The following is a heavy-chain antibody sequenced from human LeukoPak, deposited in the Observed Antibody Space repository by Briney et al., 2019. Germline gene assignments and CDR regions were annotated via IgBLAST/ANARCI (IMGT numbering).Heavy chain of an antibody. CDR1: GESFSGYY. J-gene: IGHJ5*02. CDR2: IHHSGST. D-gene: IGHD6-13*01. V-gene: IGHV4-34*01. Sequence: PSETLSLTCAVYGESFSGYYWSWIRQPPGKGLEWIGEIHHSGSTNYNPSLKSRVTISVDTSKNQFSLKLSSVTAADTAVYYCARFIAAAGRRGFDPWGQGTLVTVSS. CDR3: ARFIAAAGRRGFDP.